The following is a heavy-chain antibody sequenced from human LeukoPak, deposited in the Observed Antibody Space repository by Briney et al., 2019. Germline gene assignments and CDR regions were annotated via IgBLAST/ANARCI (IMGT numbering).Heavy chain of an antibody. Sequence: GGSLRLSCAASGFTFNNFGMHWVRKAPGKGLEWVSFIGYEGVHKYYADSVKGRFTISKDNSKATLYLQMNSLRPEDTAVYYCAKDLHGGYSSDYWGQGTLVTVFS. CDR2: IGYEGVHK. CDR3: AKDLHGGYSSDY. J-gene: IGHJ4*02. V-gene: IGHV3-30*02. D-gene: IGHD4-23*01. CDR1: GFTFNNFG.